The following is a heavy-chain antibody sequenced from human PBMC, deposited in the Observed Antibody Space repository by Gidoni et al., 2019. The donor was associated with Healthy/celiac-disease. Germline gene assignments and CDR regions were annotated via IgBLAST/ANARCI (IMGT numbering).Heavy chain of an antibody. CDR2: IWYDGSNK. V-gene: IGHV3-33*01. D-gene: IGHD2-21*02. CDR3: ARDLGDGGNSGGTLDYYYGMDV. CDR1: GFTFTSYG. Sequence: QVQLVESGGGVVQPGRSLRLSCAASGFTFTSYGLHWVRQAPGKGLEWVAVIWYDGSNKYYADSVKGRFTISRDNSKKTLYLQMNSLRAEDTAVYYCARDLGDGGNSGGTLDYYYGMDVWGQGTTVTVSS. J-gene: IGHJ6*02.